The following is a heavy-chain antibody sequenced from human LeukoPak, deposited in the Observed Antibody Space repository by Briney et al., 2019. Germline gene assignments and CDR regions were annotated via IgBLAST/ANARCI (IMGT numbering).Heavy chain of an antibody. J-gene: IGHJ4*02. D-gene: IGHD3-10*01. CDR1: GFSFSSYA. Sequence: GGSLRLSCAASGFSFSSYAMSWVRQAPGKGLEWVSGISGSGGTTYYADSVKGRFTISRDNSKNTLYLQMNSLRAEDTAVYYCAKAVILWFGELFPFDYWGQGTLVTVSS. CDR2: ISGSGGTT. V-gene: IGHV3-23*01. CDR3: AKAVILWFGELFPFDY.